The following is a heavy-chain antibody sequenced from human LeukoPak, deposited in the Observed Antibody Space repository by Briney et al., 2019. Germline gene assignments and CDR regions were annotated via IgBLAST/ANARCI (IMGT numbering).Heavy chain of an antibody. J-gene: IGHJ3*02. CDR3: ARIRLTGDLSAPDDFDI. Sequence: SETLSLTCAVYGRSFSASYWSWIRTPPGKGLECIREINHSGTTNYNPSLKSRVTISVDTSKIQFYLKMRSMAAADTAVYYCARIRLTGDLSAPDDFDIWGQGTMVTVSS. V-gene: IGHV4-34*01. CDR2: INHSGTT. CDR1: GRSFSASY. D-gene: IGHD7-27*01.